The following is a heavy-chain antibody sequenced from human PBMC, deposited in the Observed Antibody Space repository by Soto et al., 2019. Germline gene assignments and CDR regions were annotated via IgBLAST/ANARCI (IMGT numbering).Heavy chain of an antibody. J-gene: IGHJ4*02. Sequence: QVQLVQSGAEVKKPGASVKVSCKASGYTFTSYGISWVRQAPGQGLEWMGWISAYNGNTNYAQKLQGRVTMTTDTTTTTTYKKLRSLRSADAAAYYCAGDSGYSDTYWGQGTLVTVSS. D-gene: IGHD6-13*01. CDR3: AGDSGYSDTY. V-gene: IGHV1-18*01. CDR2: ISAYNGNT. CDR1: GYTFTSYG.